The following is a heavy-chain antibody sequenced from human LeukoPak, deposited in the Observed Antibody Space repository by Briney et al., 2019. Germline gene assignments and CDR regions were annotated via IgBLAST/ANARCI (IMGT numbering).Heavy chain of an antibody. J-gene: IGHJ5*02. V-gene: IGHV1-2*02. CDR1: GYTFIGYY. CDR2: INPNSGGT. Sequence: ASVKVSCKASGYTFIGYYMHWVRQAPGQGLEWMGWINPNSGGTNYAQKFQGRVTMTRDTSISTAYMELSRLRSDDTAVYYCARVGCSGGSCYWRWFDPWGQGTLVTVSS. CDR3: ARVGCSGGSCYWRWFDP. D-gene: IGHD2-15*01.